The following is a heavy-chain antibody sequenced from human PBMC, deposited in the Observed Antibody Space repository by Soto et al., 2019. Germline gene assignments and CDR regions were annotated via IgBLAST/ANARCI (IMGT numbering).Heavy chain of an antibody. D-gene: IGHD1-1*01. Sequence: PSETLSLTCAVYGGSFSGYYWSWIRQPPGKGLEWIGEINHSGSTNYNPSLKSRVTISVDTSKNQFSLKLSSVTAADTAVYYCARGLGRGTGIWGQGSLVTVSS. CDR1: GGSFSGYY. CDR2: INHSGST. J-gene: IGHJ4*02. CDR3: ARGLGRGTGI. V-gene: IGHV4-34*01.